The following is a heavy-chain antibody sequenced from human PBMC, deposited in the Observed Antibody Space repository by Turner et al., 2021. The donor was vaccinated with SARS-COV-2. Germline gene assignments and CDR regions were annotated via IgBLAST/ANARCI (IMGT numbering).Heavy chain of an antibody. CDR1: GSTFSSYA. J-gene: IGHJ6*02. CDR3: ARGLRGGYYYGMDV. D-gene: IGHD3-16*01. V-gene: IGHV3-30*04. Sequence: QVQLVESGGGVVQPGRSLRLSCAASGSTFSSYAMHWVRQAPGKGLEWVAIISYDGNNKYYADSVKGRFTISRDNSKNTLYLQMNSLRAEDTAVYYCARGLRGGYYYGMDVWGQGTTVTVSS. CDR2: ISYDGNNK.